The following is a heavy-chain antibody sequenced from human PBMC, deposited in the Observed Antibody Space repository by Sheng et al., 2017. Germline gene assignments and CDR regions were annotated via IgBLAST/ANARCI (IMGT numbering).Heavy chain of an antibody. CDR3: ARGPGIGPAANNQEYYYGMDV. V-gene: IGHV4-34*01. J-gene: IGHJ6*02. CDR1: GGSFSGYY. Sequence: QVQLQQWGAGLLKPSETLSLTCAVYGGSFSGYYWSWIRQPPREGGWSGIGEINHSGSTNYNPSLKSRVTISVDTSKNQFSLKLSSVTAADTAVYYCARGPGIGPAANNQEYYYGMDVWGQGTTVTVSS. D-gene: IGHD2-2*01. CDR2: INHSGST.